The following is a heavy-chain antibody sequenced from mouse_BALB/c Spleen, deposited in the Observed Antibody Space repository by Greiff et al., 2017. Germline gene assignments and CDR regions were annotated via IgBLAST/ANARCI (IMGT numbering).Heavy chain of an antibody. CDR3: ARHEAHDGFAY. CDR2: INSNGGST. CDR1: GFTFSSYY. Sequence: EVKVVESGGGLVKLGGSLKLSCAASGFTFSSYYMSWVRQTPEKRLELVAAINSNGGSTYYPDTVKGRFTISRDNAKNTLYLQMSSLKSEDTALYYCARHEAHDGFAYWGQGTLVTVSA. V-gene: IGHV5-6-2*01. J-gene: IGHJ3*01. D-gene: IGHD3-1*01.